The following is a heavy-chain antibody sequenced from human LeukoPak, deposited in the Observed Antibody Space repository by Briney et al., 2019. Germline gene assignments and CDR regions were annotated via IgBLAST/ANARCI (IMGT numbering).Heavy chain of an antibody. Sequence: GGSLRLSCAASGFTFSSYAMTWVRQVPGRGPEWVANVNRDGSETYYLDSVKGRFTISKDNAKNSLYLQMNSLRAEDTALYHCARNNGMDVWGQGTTVIVSS. CDR3: ARNNGMDV. CDR2: VNRDGSET. V-gene: IGHV3-7*03. J-gene: IGHJ6*02. CDR1: GFTFSSYA.